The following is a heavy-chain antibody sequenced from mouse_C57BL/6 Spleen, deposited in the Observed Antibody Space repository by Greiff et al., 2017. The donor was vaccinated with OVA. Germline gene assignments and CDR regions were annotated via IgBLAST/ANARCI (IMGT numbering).Heavy chain of an antibody. Sequence: EVKLEESGPGMVKPSQSLSLTCTVTGYSITSGYDWHWIRPFPGNKLEWMGYISYSGSTNYNPSLTSRISITHDTSKNHFFLKLNSVTTEDTATYYCARPSTVRYFDVWGTGTTVTVSS. J-gene: IGHJ1*03. CDR2: ISYSGST. V-gene: IGHV3-1*01. CDR3: ARPSTVRYFDV. D-gene: IGHD1-1*01. CDR1: GYSITSGYD.